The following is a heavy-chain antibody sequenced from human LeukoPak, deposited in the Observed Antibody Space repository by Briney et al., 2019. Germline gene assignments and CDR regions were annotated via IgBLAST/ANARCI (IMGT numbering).Heavy chain of an antibody. CDR2: INHGGNT. CDR1: GGSFSAYD. CDR3: GGGRWLQKFFDY. V-gene: IGHV4-34*01. D-gene: IGHD5-24*01. Sequence: SETLSLTCAVYGGSFSAYDWGWIRQPPGKGLEWIGEINHGGNTNYNPSLKSRDTISVDTSKNQFSLKLNSLTAADAAVYYCGGGRWLQKFFDYWGQGTLVTVSS. J-gene: IGHJ4*02.